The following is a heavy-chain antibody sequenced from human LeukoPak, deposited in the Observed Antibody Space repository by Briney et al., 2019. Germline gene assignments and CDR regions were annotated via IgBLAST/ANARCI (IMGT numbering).Heavy chain of an antibody. CDR2: ISYSGST. Sequence: SETLSLTCTVSGDSISSYYWSWIRQPPGKGLEWIGYISYSGSTYYNPSLKSRVTISVDRSKNQFSLKLSSVTAADTAVYYCASPLFGIWGQGTMVTVSS. V-gene: IGHV4-59*12. D-gene: IGHD3-10*01. CDR1: GDSISSYY. CDR3: ASPLFGI. J-gene: IGHJ3*02.